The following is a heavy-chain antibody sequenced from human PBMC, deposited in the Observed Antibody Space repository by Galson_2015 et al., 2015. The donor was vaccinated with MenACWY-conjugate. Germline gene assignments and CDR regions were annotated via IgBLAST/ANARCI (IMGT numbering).Heavy chain of an antibody. J-gene: IGHJ6*02. CDR1: GFTFRNYW. CDR2: IKKDGSEK. CDR3: ARGHYGMDV. Sequence: SLRLSCAASGFTFRNYWMTWVRQAPGKGLEWVASIKKDGSEKYYVDSVKGRFTISIDNAKNSLYLEMNSLRVEDTAVYSCARGHYGMDVWGQGTTVTASS. V-gene: IGHV3-7*03.